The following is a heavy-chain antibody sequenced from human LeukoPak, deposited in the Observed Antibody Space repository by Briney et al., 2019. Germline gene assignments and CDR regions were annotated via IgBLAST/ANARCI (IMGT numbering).Heavy chain of an antibody. CDR2: INPNSGGT. CDR1: GYTFTGYY. Sequence: ASVKVSCKASGYTFTGYYMHWVRQAPGQGLEWMGWINPNSGGTNYAQKFQGRVTMTRDTSISTAYMELSRLRSDDTAVYHCARDLIQLELYYFDYWGQGTLVTVSS. CDR3: ARDLIQLELYYFDY. V-gene: IGHV1-2*02. J-gene: IGHJ4*02. D-gene: IGHD1-1*01.